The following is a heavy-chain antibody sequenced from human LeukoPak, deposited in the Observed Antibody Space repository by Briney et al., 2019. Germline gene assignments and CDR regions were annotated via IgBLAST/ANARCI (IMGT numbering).Heavy chain of an antibody. V-gene: IGHV3-23*01. D-gene: IGHD6-19*01. J-gene: IGHJ4*02. Sequence: GGSLRLSCAASGFTFSSYAMSWVRQAPGKGLEWVSAISYSGGSTYYADSERGRFTISRDNSKNTLYLQMNSLRAEDTAVYYCAKDQRSIAVAGYFDYWGQGTLVTVSS. CDR3: AKDQRSIAVAGYFDY. CDR1: GFTFSSYA. CDR2: ISYSGGST.